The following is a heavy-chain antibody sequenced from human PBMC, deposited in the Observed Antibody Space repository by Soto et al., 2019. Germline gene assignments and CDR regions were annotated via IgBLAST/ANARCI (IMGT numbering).Heavy chain of an antibody. CDR1: GCSFTSYW. CDR3: ATPFYYGDYVGAFDI. CDR2: IYPGDSDT. V-gene: IGHV5-51*01. D-gene: IGHD4-17*01. J-gene: IGHJ3*02. Sequence: PGESLKISCKGSGCSFTSYWIGWVRQMTEKGLEWMGIIYPGDSDTRYSPSFQGQVTISADKSISTAYLQWSSLKASDTAMYYCATPFYYGDYVGAFDIWGQGTMVTVSS.